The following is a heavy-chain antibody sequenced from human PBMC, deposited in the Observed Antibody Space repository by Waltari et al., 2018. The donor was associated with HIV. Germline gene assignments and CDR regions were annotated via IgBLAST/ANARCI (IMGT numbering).Heavy chain of an antibody. V-gene: IGHV3-23*01. J-gene: IGHJ3*01. CDR2: LSGSGSTA. D-gene: IGHD2-8*01. Sequence: EVQLLESGGGLVQPGWSLRLSCAVSGFNFTNFAMRWVRPAPGKGPEWVSALSGSGSTASYADYVKGRFTISRDFSNNTLFLQMNNLRADDTAVYFCAKSMRDLRPSAFDVWGQGTMVAISS. CDR1: GFNFTNFA. CDR3: AKSMRDLRPSAFDV.